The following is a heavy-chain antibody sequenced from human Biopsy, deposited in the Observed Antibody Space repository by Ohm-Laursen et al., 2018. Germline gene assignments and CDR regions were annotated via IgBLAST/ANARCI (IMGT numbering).Heavy chain of an antibody. D-gene: IGHD6-6*01. V-gene: IGHV3-21*01. Sequence: GSLRLSCAASGFTFSSYSMNWVRQAPGKGLEWISYISETSSHIYDADSVKGRLTVARDNAKNSLYLQLNSLRAEDTAVYYCARDSRRTAREGGMDVWGQGTTVTVSS. CDR1: GFTFSSYS. CDR2: ISETSSHI. CDR3: ARDSRRTAREGGMDV. J-gene: IGHJ6*02.